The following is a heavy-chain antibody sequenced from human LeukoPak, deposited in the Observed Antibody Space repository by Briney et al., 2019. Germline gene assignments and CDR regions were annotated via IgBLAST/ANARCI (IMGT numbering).Heavy chain of an antibody. J-gene: IGHJ4*02. CDR1: GGSFSGYY. Sequence: SETLSLTCAVCGGSFSGYYWSWIRQPPGKGLEWIGEINHSGSTNYNPSLKSRVTISVDTSKNQFSLKLSSVTAADTAVYYCARGSGYWGQGTLVTVSS. CDR3: ARGSGY. CDR2: INHSGST. V-gene: IGHV4-34*01. D-gene: IGHD1-26*01.